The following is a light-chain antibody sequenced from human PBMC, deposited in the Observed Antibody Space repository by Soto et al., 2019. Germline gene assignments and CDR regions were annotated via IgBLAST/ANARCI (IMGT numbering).Light chain of an antibody. J-gene: IGLJ2*01. CDR1: SGDVGNYRF. V-gene: IGLV2-23*01. Sequence: QSVLTQPASVSGSPGQSITISCTGTSGDVGNYRFVSWYQQHPDKAPKLMIYEATKRPSGVSNRFSGSKSGNTASLTISGLQAEDEADYYCCSYAGTSTVVFGGGTKLTVL. CDR2: EAT. CDR3: CSYAGTSTVV.